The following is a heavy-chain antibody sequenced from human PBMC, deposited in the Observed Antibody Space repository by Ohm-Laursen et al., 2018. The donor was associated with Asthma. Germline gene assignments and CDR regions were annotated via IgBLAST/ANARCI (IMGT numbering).Heavy chain of an antibody. CDR1: GYTFSRYS. CDR2: ISTASTFI. J-gene: IGHJ1*01. V-gene: IGHV3-21*01. Sequence: SLRLSCTASGYTFSRYSIHWVRQVPGKGLEWAASISTASTFIYYADSVRGRFTTSRDNAKNSVYLQMNSLRAEDTALYYCAGIGPEWELPGREYSLHHWGQGTQVTVSS. D-gene: IGHD1-26*01. CDR3: AGIGPEWELPGREYSLHH.